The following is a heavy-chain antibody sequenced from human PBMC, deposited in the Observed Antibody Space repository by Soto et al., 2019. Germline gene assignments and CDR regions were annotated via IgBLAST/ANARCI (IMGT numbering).Heavy chain of an antibody. V-gene: IGHV4-39*01. CDR3: ARLEGLATISYYFDF. D-gene: IGHD5-12*01. J-gene: IGHJ4*02. CDR1: DDSINSDKYY. Sequence: QLQLQESGPGLVKPSETLSLTCSVSDDSINSDKYYWGWIRQPPGKGLEWIGSIYYRGNAYYNPSLQTRVTIALDKSESQVALKLNSVTAADSAVYFCARLEGLATISYYFDFWGPGALVTVSS. CDR2: IYYRGNA.